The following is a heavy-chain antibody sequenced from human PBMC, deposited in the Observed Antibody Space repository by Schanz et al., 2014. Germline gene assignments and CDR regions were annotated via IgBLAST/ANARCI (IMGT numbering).Heavy chain of an antibody. CDR1: GYTFTAYG. Sequence: VQSVHSGTEVQKLGASVKVSCQTSGYTFTAYGINWVRQAPGQGLEWIGWISAQTGDTSYAQKMQGRVTMTRDVSSTTAFLKLSSLRYDDTVEYYFTRDHVATTDYDYFFYYLDVWATGITVIVSS. CDR2: ISAQTGDT. D-gene: IGHD1-1*01. J-gene: IGHJ6*03. V-gene: IGHV1-18*01. CDR3: TRDHVATTDYDYFFYYLDV.